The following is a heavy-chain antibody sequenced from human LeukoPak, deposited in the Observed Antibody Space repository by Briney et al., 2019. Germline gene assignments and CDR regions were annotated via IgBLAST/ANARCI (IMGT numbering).Heavy chain of an antibody. V-gene: IGHV4-59*12. D-gene: IGHD3-10*01. Sequence: SETLSLTCTVSGGSISSYQWSWIRQPPGKGLEWIGNIYDSGSANYNPSLKSRVTISVDTSKNQFSLKLSSVTAADTAVYYCARELLHYYGSGSYPYFDYWGQGTLVTVSS. CDR1: GGSISSYQ. J-gene: IGHJ4*02. CDR2: IYDSGSA. CDR3: ARELLHYYGSGSYPYFDY.